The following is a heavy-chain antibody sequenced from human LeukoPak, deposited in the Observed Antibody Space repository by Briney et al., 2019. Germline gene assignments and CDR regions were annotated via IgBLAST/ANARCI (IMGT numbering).Heavy chain of an antibody. V-gene: IGHV3-30*18. D-gene: IGHD3-22*01. Sequence: GRSLRLSCAASGFTFSSYGMHWVRQAPGKGLEWVAVISYDGSNKYYADSVKGRFTISRDNSKNTLYLQMNSLRAEDTAVYYCAKGAYYYDSSGQDYWGQGTLVTVSS. CDR3: AKGAYYYDSSGQDY. CDR2: ISYDGSNK. J-gene: IGHJ4*02. CDR1: GFTFSSYG.